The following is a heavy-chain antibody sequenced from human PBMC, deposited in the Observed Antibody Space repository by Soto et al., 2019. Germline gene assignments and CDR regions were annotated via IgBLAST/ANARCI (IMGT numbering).Heavy chain of an antibody. V-gene: IGHV4-59*12. J-gene: IGHJ5*02. Sequence: PSETLSLTCTVSGGSITSSYWSWIRRPPGKGLEWIAYIYDTGISGYTPSTSYNPSLKSRVTMSVDTSKNQFSLKLSSVTAADTAVYYCARGPPIQYCSGGSCYSRWFDPWGQGTLVTVSS. CDR2: IYDTGISGYTPST. D-gene: IGHD2-15*01. CDR3: ARGPPIQYCSGGSCYSRWFDP. CDR1: GGSITSSY.